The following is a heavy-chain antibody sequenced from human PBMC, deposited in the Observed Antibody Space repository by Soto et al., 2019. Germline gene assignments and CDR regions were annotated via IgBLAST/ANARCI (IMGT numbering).Heavy chain of an antibody. CDR2: IHHTGGT. CDR3: ARVGPDCNGGSGIRGRWFDP. Sequence: SETLSLTCAVSGYSITSGYYWGWIRQPPGKGLEWMGTIHHTGGTYYNPSLKSRVSMSIDTSKNQFSLRLSSVTAADTAVHYCARVGPDCNGGSGIRGRWFDPWGQGTLVTVSS. V-gene: IGHV4-38-2*01. CDR1: GYSITSGYY. D-gene: IGHD2-15*01. J-gene: IGHJ5*02.